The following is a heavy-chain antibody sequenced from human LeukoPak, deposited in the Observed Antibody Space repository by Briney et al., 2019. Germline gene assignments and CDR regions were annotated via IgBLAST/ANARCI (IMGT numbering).Heavy chain of an antibody. J-gene: IGHJ3*02. D-gene: IGHD1-14*01. CDR2: IYYSGST. V-gene: IGHV4-61*01. CDR3: ARGESGNHAGFFDI. Sequence: PSETLSLTCTVSGGSVSSGSYYWTWIRQPPGKELEWIGFIYYSGSTNYSPSLKSRVTISVDTSKNQFSLKLSFVTAADTAVYYCARGESGNHAGFFDIWGQGTMVTVSS. CDR1: GGSVSSGSYY.